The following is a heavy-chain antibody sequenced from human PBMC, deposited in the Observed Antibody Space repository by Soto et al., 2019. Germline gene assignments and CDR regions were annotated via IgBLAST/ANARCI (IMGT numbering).Heavy chain of an antibody. J-gene: IGHJ5*02. Sequence: PGGSLRLSCAASGFTFSSYAIHWVRQAPGKGLEWAAVMSYDGRKKYYADSMKGRFTISRDNSKNTLYLQMNSLRADDTAVYYCARQDHSGSGWLDTWGQGTLVTVYS. D-gene: IGHD3-22*01. CDR2: MSYDGRKK. V-gene: IGHV3-30*04. CDR1: GFTFSSYA. CDR3: ARQDHSGSGWLDT.